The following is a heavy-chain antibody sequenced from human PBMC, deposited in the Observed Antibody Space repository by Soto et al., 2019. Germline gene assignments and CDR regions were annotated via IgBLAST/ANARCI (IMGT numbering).Heavy chain of an antibody. V-gene: IGHV3-53*04. CDR3: ARDCSSTSCYDYYYYYGMDV. CDR1: GFTVSSNY. D-gene: IGHD2-2*01. CDR2: IYSGGST. Sequence: EVQLVESGGGLVQPGGSLRLSCAASGFTVSSNYMSWVRQAPGKGLEWVSVIYSGGSTYYADSVKGRFTISRHNSKNTLYVQMISLRAEDTAVYYCARDCSSTSCYDYYYYYGMDVWGQGTTVTVSS. J-gene: IGHJ6*02.